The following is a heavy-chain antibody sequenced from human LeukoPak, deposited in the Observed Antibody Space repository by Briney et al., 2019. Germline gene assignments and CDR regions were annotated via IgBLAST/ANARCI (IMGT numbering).Heavy chain of an antibody. CDR2: ISAYNGNT. J-gene: IGHJ3*02. D-gene: IGHD6-19*01. CDR3: ARDQWLGDAFDI. V-gene: IGHV1-18*01. CDR1: GYTFISYG. Sequence: ASVKVSCKASGYTFISYGISWVRQAPGQGLEWMGWISAYNGNTNYAQKLQGRVTMTTDTSTSTAYMELRSLRSDDTAVYYCARDQWLGDAFDIRGQGTMVTVSS.